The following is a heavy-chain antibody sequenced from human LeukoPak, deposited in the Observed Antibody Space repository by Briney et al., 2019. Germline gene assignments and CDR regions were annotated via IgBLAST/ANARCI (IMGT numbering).Heavy chain of an antibody. CDR3: ARSHGSGSYYNLNAY. V-gene: IGHV4-59*01. J-gene: IGHJ4*02. D-gene: IGHD3-10*01. CDR1: GGSISNYY. CDR2: IYYSGST. Sequence: SETLSLTCTVSGGSISNYYWSWIRQPPGKGLEWIGYIYYSGSTNYNPSLRSRVTISVDTSKNQFSLKLSSVTAADTAVYYCARSHGSGSYYNLNAYWGQGTLVTVSS.